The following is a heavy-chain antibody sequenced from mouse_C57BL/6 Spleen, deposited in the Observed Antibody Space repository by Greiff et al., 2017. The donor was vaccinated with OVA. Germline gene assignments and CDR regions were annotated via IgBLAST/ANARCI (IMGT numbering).Heavy chain of an antibody. Sequence: VQLQQPGAELVKPGASVKMSCKASGYTFTSYWITWVKQRPGQGLEWIGDIYPGSGSTNYNEKFKSKATLTVDTSSSTAYMQLSSLTSEDSAVYYCARNLGSTLYYAMDYWGQGTSVTVSS. D-gene: IGHD1-1*01. V-gene: IGHV1-55*01. J-gene: IGHJ4*01. CDR2: IYPGSGST. CDR1: GYTFTSYW. CDR3: ARNLGSTLYYAMDY.